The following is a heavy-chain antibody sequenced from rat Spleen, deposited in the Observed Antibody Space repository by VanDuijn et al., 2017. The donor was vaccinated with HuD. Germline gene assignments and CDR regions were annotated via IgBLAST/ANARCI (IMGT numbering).Heavy chain of an antibody. V-gene: IGHV5-19*01. D-gene: IGHD4-3*01. Sequence: EVQLVESGGGLVQPGRSLKVSCSVSGLSFSAYGMQWIRQAPTKGLDWVASIGPTGVSTYYRDSVKGRFIISRDNAKSTLYLQMDSLRSEDTATYYCARHEFGEYYFDYWGQGVMVTVSS. CDR2: IGPTGVST. CDR3: ARHEFGEYYFDY. CDR1: GLSFSAYG. J-gene: IGHJ2*01.